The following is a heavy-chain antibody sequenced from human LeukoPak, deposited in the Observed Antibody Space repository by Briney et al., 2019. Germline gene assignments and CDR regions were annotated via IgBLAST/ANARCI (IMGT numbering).Heavy chain of an antibody. D-gene: IGHD2-2*01. V-gene: IGHV3-7*01. Sequence: PGGSLRLSCAASGFTLSNHWMSWVRQAPGKGLEWVGRIKQDGSEKYYVDSLKGRFTISRDNANNSLYLQMNSVGAEATAVYYCARERYCSSTGCKKGPPFDSWGQGALVTVCS. CDR3: ARERYCSSTGCKKGPPFDS. CDR2: IKQDGSEK. J-gene: IGHJ4*02. CDR1: GFTLSNHW.